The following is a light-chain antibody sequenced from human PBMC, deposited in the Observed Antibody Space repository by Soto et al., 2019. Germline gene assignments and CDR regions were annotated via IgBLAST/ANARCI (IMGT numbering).Light chain of an antibody. V-gene: IGKV1-5*03. J-gene: IGKJ5*01. CDR3: QQLSSYPMT. CDR2: KAS. Sequence: GDRVSIACRASQRGSNWVAWYQQKPGKAPNLLIDKASSVKSVVPSRFSGSGSGTDFPLTISRLQHEDFATYYCQQLSSYPMTFGQGTRLEIK. CDR1: QRGSNW.